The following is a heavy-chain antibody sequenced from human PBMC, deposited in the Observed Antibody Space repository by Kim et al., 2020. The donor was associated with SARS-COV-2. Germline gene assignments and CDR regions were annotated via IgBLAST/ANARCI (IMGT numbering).Heavy chain of an antibody. J-gene: IGHJ6*02. CDR1: GLIFSSFA. V-gene: IGHV3-23*01. CDR3: ATDRQYGGYFYYYGMDV. D-gene: IGHD2-15*01. CDR2: ISGGGHHT. Sequence: GGSLRLSCAASGLIFSSFAMNWVRQAPGKGLEWVSAISGGGHHTYYADSVKGRLTISRDNSKNTLYLQMNSLRAEDTAIYYCATDRQYGGYFYYYGMDVWGQGTTVTVSS.